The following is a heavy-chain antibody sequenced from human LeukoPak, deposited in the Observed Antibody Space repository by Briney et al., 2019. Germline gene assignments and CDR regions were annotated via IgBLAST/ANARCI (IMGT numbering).Heavy chain of an antibody. CDR1: GVSFDDYY. D-gene: IGHD2-21*02. CDR2: INHSGYT. CDR3: TRMTAGHDY. Sequence: SETLSLTCAVSGVSFDDYYWSWVRQTPRKGLEWIGEINHSGYTNDSPSLKRRVTLSIDTYRKQFSLNLRSVTVADTGIYYCTRMTAGHDYWGQGTLVTVSS. V-gene: IGHV4-34*01. J-gene: IGHJ4*02.